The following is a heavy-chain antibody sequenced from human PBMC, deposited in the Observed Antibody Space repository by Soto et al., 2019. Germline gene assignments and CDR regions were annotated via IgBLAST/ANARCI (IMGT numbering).Heavy chain of an antibody. CDR2: IYYRGST. Sequence: QVQLQESGPGLVKPSETLSLTCTDSCGSISSYYWRWLRQPPWKGLEWIGYIYYRGSTTYTPSLTSRVTISVDTSKNQFSLKLSSVTAADTAVYYCERLTDLRGQIRVRGGRFGRALDIWGQGTMVTVAS. V-gene: IGHV4-59*08. J-gene: IGHJ3*02. D-gene: IGHD3-10*01. CDR1: CGSISSYY. CDR3: ERLTDLRGQIRVRGGRFGRALDI.